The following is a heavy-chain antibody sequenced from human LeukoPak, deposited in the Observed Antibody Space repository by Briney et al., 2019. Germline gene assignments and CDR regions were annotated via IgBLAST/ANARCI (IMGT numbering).Heavy chain of an antibody. CDR2: ILPGNSDT. Sequence: GESLKISCKGSGYSFSNYWIGWVRQMPGKGLDLVGIILPGNSDTRYSPSFQGQVTMSADKSISTAYLQWSSLKAADTAMYYCARQYYDILTDPNYFDSWGQGTLVTVSS. V-gene: IGHV5-51*01. CDR3: ARQYYDILTDPNYFDS. D-gene: IGHD3-9*01. CDR1: GYSFSNYW. J-gene: IGHJ4*02.